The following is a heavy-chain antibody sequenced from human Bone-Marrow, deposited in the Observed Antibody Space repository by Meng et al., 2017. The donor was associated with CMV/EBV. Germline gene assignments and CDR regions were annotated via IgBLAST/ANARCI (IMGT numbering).Heavy chain of an antibody. CDR2: IYYSGST. V-gene: IGHV4-59*13. CDR1: GGSISSYY. J-gene: IGHJ4*02. CDR3: VRWVSGSYQNFFAY. D-gene: IGHD1-26*01. Sequence: SEPLSLTCTVSGGSISSYYWSWIRQPPGKGLEWIGYIYYSGSTNYNPSLKSRVTISVDTSKNQFSLKLSSVTAADTAVYYCVRWVSGSYQNFFAYWGQGTLVTVSS.